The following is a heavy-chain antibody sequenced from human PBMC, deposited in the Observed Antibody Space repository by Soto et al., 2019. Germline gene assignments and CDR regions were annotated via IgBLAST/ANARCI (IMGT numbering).Heavy chain of an antibody. CDR1: GFSATTSGVG. Sequence: QITLKESGPPLVKPTQTLTLTCAFSGFSATTSGVGVAWLRQPPGKALEWLAVIYWDDADQYRPSLKTRLTIPEHTPKPNVALTFPNMNPPVTGTYYCAQLLRRAIASDFDSSGQGIQVTV. CDR3: AQLLRRAIASDFDS. V-gene: IGHV2-5*02. J-gene: IGHJ4*02. D-gene: IGHD3-10*01. CDR2: IYWDDAD.